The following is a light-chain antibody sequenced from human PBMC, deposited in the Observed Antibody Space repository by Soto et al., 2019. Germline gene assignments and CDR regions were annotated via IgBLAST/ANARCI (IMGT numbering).Light chain of an antibody. J-gene: IGLJ1*01. CDR3: SSHTTSSALQV. V-gene: IGLV1-40*01. CDR2: GNN. Sequence: QSVLTQPPSVSGAPGQRVTISCTGSSSNIGAGYDVHWYLHLPGTAPKLLIYGNNNRPSGVPDRFSGSKSGSSASLAITGLQAEDEADYYCSSHTTSSALQVFGTGTKLTVL. CDR1: SSNIGAGYD.